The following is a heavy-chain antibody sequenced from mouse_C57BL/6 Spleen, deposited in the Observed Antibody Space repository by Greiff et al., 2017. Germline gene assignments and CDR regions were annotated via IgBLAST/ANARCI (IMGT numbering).Heavy chain of an antibody. J-gene: IGHJ4*01. Sequence: QVQLQQPGAELVRPGTSVTLSCKASGYTFTSYWMPWVKQRPGQGLEWIGVIDPSDSYTNYNQKFKGKATLTVDTSSSTAYMQLSSLTSEDSAVYDGARADYGNYPLRAMDYWGQGTSVTVSA. CDR1: GYTFTSYW. V-gene: IGHV1-59*01. CDR2: IDPSDSYT. CDR3: ARADYGNYPLRAMDY. D-gene: IGHD2-1*01.